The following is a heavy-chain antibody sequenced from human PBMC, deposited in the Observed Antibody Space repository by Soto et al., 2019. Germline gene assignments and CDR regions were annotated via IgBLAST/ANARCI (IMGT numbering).Heavy chain of an antibody. CDR3: ARDPRSGRISGEGAYKYCYMDV. V-gene: IGHV1-18*01. J-gene: IGHJ6*03. D-gene: IGHD3-3*01. CDR1: GYSFTDYG. Sequence: QVQLVQSGAEVKKPGASVKVSCKTSGYSFTDYGVNWVRQAPGQGLEWMGWISTYHGHTNYAQKLQGRVTMTTDTSTRQVYIELRSLRSADTAVYYCARDPRSGRISGEGAYKYCYMDVWGKGTTVTVSS. CDR2: ISTYHGHT.